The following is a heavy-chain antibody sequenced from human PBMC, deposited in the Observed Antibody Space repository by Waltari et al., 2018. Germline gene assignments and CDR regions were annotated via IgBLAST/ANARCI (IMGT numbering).Heavy chain of an antibody. CDR3: ARDHDWELLDYFDY. D-gene: IGHD1-26*01. V-gene: IGHV3-30-3*01. J-gene: IGHJ4*02. CDR2: ISYDGSNK. Sequence: QVQLVESGGGVVQPGRSLRLSCAASGFTFSSYAMHWVRQAPGKGLEWVAVISYDGSNKYYADSVKGRFTISRDNSKNTLYLQMNSLRAEDTAVYYCARDHDWELLDYFDYWGQGTLVTVSS. CDR1: GFTFSSYA.